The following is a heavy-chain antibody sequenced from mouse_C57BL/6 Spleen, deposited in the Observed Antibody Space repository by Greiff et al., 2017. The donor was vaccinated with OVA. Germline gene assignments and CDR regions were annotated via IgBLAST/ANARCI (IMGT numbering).Heavy chain of an antibody. CDR3: ARHTNYCGSSYWYFDV. Sequence: VKLMESGPGLVAPSQSLSITCTVSGFSLTSYGVHWVRQPPGKGLEWLVVIWSDGSTTYNSALKSRLGISKDNSKSQVFLQMNSLQTDDTAMYYCARHTNYCGSSYWYFDVWGTGTTVTVSS. V-gene: IGHV2-6-1*01. CDR2: IWSDGST. D-gene: IGHD1-1*01. CDR1: GFSLTSYG. J-gene: IGHJ1*03.